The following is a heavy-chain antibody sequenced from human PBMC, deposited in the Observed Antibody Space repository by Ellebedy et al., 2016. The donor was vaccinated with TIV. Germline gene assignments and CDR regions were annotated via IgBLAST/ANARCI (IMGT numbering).Heavy chain of an antibody. J-gene: IGHJ4*02. CDR3: ARARGGAPDY. D-gene: IGHD3-16*01. Sequence: SETLSLTXAVSGGSFSSYYWSWIRQPPGKGLEWIGEINHSGSTNPSLKSRVTISVDTSKNQFSLKLSSVTAADTAVYYCARARGGAPDYWGQGTLVTVSS. CDR2: INHSGST. V-gene: IGHV4-34*01. CDR1: GGSFSSYY.